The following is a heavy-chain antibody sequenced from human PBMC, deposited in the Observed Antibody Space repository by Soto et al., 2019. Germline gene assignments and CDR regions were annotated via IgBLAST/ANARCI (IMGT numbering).Heavy chain of an antibody. J-gene: IGHJ4*02. V-gene: IGHV3-9*01. D-gene: IGHD5-12*01. CDR2: INWNSGSI. CDR1: GFTFDDYA. CDR3: AKDMGYDLSPLGYFDY. Sequence: PGGSLRLSCAASGFTFDDYAMHWVRQAPGKGLEWVSGINWNSGSIGYADSVKGRFTISRDNAKNSLYLQMNSLRSEDTALYYCAKDMGYDLSPLGYFDYWGQGTLVTVSS.